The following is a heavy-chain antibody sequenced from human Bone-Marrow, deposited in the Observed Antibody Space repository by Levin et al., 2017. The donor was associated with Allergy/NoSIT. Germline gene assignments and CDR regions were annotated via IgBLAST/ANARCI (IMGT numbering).Heavy chain of an antibody. CDR2: ISSASTTI. CDR3: ARGGWGYDSSGYYFDY. D-gene: IGHD3-22*01. V-gene: IGHV3-11*01. CDR1: GFTFSDYY. Sequence: LSLTCAASGFTFSDYYMTWIRQAPGKGLEWISYISSASTTIFYADSVKGRFTISRDNAKNSLYLQMNNLGAEDTAVYYCARGGWGYDSSGYYFDYWGQGTLVTVSS. J-gene: IGHJ4*02.